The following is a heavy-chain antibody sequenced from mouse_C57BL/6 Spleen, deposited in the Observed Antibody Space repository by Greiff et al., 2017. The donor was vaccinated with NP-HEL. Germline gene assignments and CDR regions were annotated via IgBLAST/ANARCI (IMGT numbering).Heavy chain of an antibody. Sequence: VQLQQPGAELVKPGASVKLSCKASGYTFTSYWMQWVKQRPGQGLEWIGEIDPSDSYTNYNQKFKGKATLTVDTSSSTAYMQLSSLTSEDSAVYYCASSYSNLAWFAYWGQGTLVTVSA. J-gene: IGHJ3*01. V-gene: IGHV1-50*01. CDR1: GYTFTSYW. CDR3: ASSYSNLAWFAY. CDR2: IDPSDSYT. D-gene: IGHD2-5*01.